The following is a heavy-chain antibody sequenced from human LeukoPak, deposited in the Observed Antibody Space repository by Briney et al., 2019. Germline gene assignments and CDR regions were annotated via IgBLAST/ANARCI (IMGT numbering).Heavy chain of an antibody. CDR1: GYSISSGYY. V-gene: IGHV4-38-2*02. CDR3: ARDLDSGSGSYLGATNWFDP. Sequence: SETLSLTCTVSGYSISSGYYWGWIRQPPGKGLEWIGSIYHNGSTYYNPSLKSRVTISVDTSKNQFSLKLSSVTAADTAVYYCARDLDSGSGSYLGATNWFDPWGQGTLVTVSS. CDR2: IYHNGST. J-gene: IGHJ5*02. D-gene: IGHD3-10*01.